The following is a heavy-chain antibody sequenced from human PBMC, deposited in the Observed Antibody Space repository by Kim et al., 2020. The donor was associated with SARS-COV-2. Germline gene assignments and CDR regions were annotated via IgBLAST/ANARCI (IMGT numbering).Heavy chain of an antibody. J-gene: IGHJ6*02. CDR1: GFTFSSYW. Sequence: GGSLRLSCAASGFTFSSYWMHWVRQAPGKGLVWVSRINSDGSSTSYADSVKGRFTISRDNAKKTLYLQMNSLRAEDTAVYYCARVSQRAYYYYGMDVWGQGTTVTVSS. CDR3: ARVSQRAYYYYGMDV. V-gene: IGHV3-74*01. CDR2: INSDGSST.